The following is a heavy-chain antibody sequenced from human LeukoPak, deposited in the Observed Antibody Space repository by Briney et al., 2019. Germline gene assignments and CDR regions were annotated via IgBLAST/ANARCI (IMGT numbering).Heavy chain of an antibody. D-gene: IGHD5-18*01. CDR3: ARDWRGYSYGYFDY. Sequence: SETLSLTCTVSGGSISSSSYYWGWIRQPPGKGLEWIGSIYYSGSTYYNPSLKSRVTISVDTSKNQFSLKLSSVTAADTAVYYCARDWRGYSYGYFDYWGQGTLVTVSS. J-gene: IGHJ4*02. CDR2: IYYSGST. V-gene: IGHV4-39*07. CDR1: GGSISSSSYY.